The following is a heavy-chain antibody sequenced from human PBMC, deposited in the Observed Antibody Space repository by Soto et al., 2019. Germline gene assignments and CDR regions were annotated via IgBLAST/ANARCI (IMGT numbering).Heavy chain of an antibody. CDR1: GGSISTSSYY. D-gene: IGHD4-17*01. CDR2: IYYSGST. Sequence: SETLSLTCNVSGGSISTSSYYWGWIRQPPGMGLEWIGNIYYSGSTNYNPSLKSRVTISVDTSKNQFSLKLGSVTAADTAVYYCSRRSAVTTSIDYWGQGTLVTVSS. CDR3: SRRSAVTTSIDY. J-gene: IGHJ4*02. V-gene: IGHV4-39*01.